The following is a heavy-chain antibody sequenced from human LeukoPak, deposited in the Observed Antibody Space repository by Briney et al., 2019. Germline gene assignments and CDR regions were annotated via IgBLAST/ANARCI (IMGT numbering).Heavy chain of an antibody. J-gene: IGHJ4*02. CDR2: IIPILGIA. CDR3: AREAVRTFDY. D-gene: IGHD4-17*01. V-gene: IGHV1-69*04. CDR1: GGTFSSYA. Sequence: ASVKVSCKASGGTFSSYAISWVRQAPGQGLEWVGRIIPILGIANYAQKFQGRVTITADKSTSTAYMELSSLRSEDTAVYYCAREAVRTFDYWGQGTLVTVSS.